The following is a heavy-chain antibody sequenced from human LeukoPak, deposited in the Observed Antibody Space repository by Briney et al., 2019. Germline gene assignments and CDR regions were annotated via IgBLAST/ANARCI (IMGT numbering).Heavy chain of an antibody. CDR2: MNANSGNT. CDR3: ARGRKNRYGWFDP. CDR1: VYTFTSYE. Sequence: ASVKVSCEASVYTFTSYEINWVRQATGQGLEWMGWMNANSGNTGYAQKFRGRDTITRNTSISTAYMELCSLRSEDTAGYYCARGRKNRYGWFDPWGQGTLVTVSS. J-gene: IGHJ5*02. D-gene: IGHD1-14*01. V-gene: IGHV1-8*03.